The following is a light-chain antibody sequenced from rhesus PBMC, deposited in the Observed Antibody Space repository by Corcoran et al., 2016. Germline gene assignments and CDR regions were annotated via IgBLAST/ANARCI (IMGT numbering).Light chain of an antibody. CDR3: LPYSRGPLP. CDR2: KAS. Sequence: DIQLTQSPSSLSASVGDTVTITCRASQTISRWLDWHQQKPGKAPKPLIYKASTLQGGVPSRFSGSGSGTDFPLTISSLQPDDFATYYCLPYSRGPLPFGGGTKVELK. J-gene: IGKJ4*01. V-gene: IGKV1-22*01. CDR1: QTISRW.